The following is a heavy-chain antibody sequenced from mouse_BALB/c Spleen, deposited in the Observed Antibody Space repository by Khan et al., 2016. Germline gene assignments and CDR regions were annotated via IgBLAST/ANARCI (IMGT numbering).Heavy chain of an antibody. CDR3: NAFDYNAMDY. V-gene: IGHV14-4*02. J-gene: IGHJ4*01. CDR2: IDPENGDT. Sequence: VQLKESGAELVRSGASVKLSCTASGFNIKDYYMHWVKQRPEQGLEWIGWIDPENGDTEYAPKFQGKATMTAETSSNTAYLQLRRLTSEDTAGYYGNAFDYNAMDYWGQGTSVTVSS. CDR1: GFNIKDYY.